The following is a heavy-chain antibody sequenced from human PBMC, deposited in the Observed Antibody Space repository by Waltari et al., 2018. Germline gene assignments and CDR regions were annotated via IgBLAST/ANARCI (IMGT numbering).Heavy chain of an antibody. V-gene: IGHV1-69*13. Sequence: QVQLVQSGAEVKKPGSSVKVSCKASGGTFSSYAISWVRQAPGQGLEWMGGIIPIFGTANDAQKFQGRVTITADESTSTAYMELSSLRSEDTAVYYCARGGGIVVVPAWSTRYAFDIWGQGTMVTVSS. D-gene: IGHD2-2*01. CDR1: GGTFSSYA. CDR2: IIPIFGTA. CDR3: ARGGGIVVVPAWSTRYAFDI. J-gene: IGHJ3*02.